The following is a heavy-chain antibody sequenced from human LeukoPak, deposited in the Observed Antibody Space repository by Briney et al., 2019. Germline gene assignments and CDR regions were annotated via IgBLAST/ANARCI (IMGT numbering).Heavy chain of an antibody. CDR3: ARGLTTYCTNGVCGRYFDY. D-gene: IGHD2-8*01. V-gene: IGHV3-66*01. CDR2: IYSGGST. CDR1: GFTVSSNY. Sequence: GGSLRLSCAASGFTVSSNYMSWVRQAPGKGLEWVSVIYSGGSTYYADSVKGRFTISIDNSKNTLYLQMNSLRAEDTAVYYCARGLTTYCTNGVCGRYFDYWGQGTLVTVSS. J-gene: IGHJ4*02.